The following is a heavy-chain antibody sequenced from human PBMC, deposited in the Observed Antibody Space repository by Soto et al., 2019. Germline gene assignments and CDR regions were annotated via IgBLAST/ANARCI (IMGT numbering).Heavy chain of an antibody. J-gene: IGHJ4*02. D-gene: IGHD2-2*01. V-gene: IGHV1-46*01. CDR3: ARDRGYCSSTSCYAWNYFDY. CDR2: INPSGGST. CDR1: GYTFTSYY. Sequence: ASVKVSCKASGYTFTSYYMHWGRQAPGQGLEWMGIINPSGGSTSYAQKFQGRVTMTRDTSTSTVYMELSSLRSEDTAVYYCARDRGYCSSTSCYAWNYFDYWGQGTLVTVSS.